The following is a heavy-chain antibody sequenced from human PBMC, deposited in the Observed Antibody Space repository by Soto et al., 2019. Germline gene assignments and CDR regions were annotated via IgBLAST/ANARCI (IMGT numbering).Heavy chain of an antibody. CDR2: INPNSGGT. Sequence: QVQLVQSGAEVKKPGASVKVSCKASGYTFTGYYMHWVRQAPGQGLEWMGWINPNSGGTNYAQKFQGSVTMTRDTSSSTAYMELSRLRSDDTAVYYCAREHCSGGSCYWFDPWGQGTLVTVSS. D-gene: IGHD2-15*01. V-gene: IGHV1-2*02. CDR3: AREHCSGGSCYWFDP. CDR1: GYTFTGYY. J-gene: IGHJ5*02.